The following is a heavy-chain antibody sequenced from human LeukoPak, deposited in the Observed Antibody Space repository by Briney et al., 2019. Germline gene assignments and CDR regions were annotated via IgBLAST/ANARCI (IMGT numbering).Heavy chain of an antibody. CDR3: AKRELVLGSGRYFDY. Sequence: GGSVRLSCAASGFTFSSYPMSWVRQAPGKGLEWVSAISGSGGSTYYADSVKGRFTISRDNSKNTLYLQMNSLRAEDTAVYYCAKRELVLGSGRYFDYWGQGTLVTVSS. J-gene: IGHJ4*02. CDR1: GFTFSSYP. CDR2: ISGSGGST. V-gene: IGHV3-23*01. D-gene: IGHD6-6*01.